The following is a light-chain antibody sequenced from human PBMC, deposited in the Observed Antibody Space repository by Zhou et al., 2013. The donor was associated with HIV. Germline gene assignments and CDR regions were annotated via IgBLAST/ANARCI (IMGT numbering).Light chain of an antibody. J-gene: IGKJ4*01. CDR2: EVS. V-gene: IGKV2D-29*02. CDR1: QSLLHSDGKTY. CDR3: FHRLEFPLT. Sequence: VMTQTPLSLSVTPGQPASISCKSSQSLLHSDGKTYLYWYLQKPGQSPHLLIYEVSKRFSGVPDRFSGSGSGTDFTLKINNMESEDVGVYYCFHRLEFPLTFGGGTRLDIK.